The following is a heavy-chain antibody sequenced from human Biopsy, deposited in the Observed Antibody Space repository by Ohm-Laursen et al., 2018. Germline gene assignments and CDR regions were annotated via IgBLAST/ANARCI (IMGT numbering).Heavy chain of an antibody. J-gene: IGHJ2*01. V-gene: IGHV3-33*08. CDR2: IWYDGSNK. CDR3: ARDQSGLRGINWYFDL. Sequence: SLRLSCAASGVTFSRYGMHWVRQAPGKGLEWVALIWYDGSNKNSEDSVKGRFTVSRDNSKNTLFLQMNNLRAEDTAVYYCARDQSGLRGINWYFDLWGRGTLVTVSS. CDR1: GVTFSRYG. D-gene: IGHD5/OR15-5a*01.